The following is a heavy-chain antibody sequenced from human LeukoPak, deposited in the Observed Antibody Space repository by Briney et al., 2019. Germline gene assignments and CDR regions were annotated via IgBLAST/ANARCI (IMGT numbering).Heavy chain of an antibody. V-gene: IGHV3-23*01. CDR2: ISGSGGST. J-gene: IGHJ4*02. D-gene: IGHD6-6*01. Sequence: GGSLRLSCAASGFTFSSYAMSWVRQAPGKGLEWVSAISGSGGSTYYADSVKGRFTISRDNSKNTLYLQMNSLRAEDTAVYYCAKDVFSPLIAASGRFDYWGQGTLVTVSS. CDR3: AKDVFSPLIAASGRFDY. CDR1: GFTFSSYA.